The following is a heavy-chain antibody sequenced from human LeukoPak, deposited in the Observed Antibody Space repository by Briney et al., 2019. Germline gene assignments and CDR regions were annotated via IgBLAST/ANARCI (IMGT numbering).Heavy chain of an antibody. CDR2: IKQDGSEK. V-gene: IGHV3-7*01. D-gene: IGHD6-13*01. Sequence: GGSLRLSCAASGFTFSSYWMSWVRQAPGKGLEWVANIKQDGSEKYYVDSVKGRFTISRDNAKNSLYLQMNSLRAEDTAVYYCARENIAAAGIDWFDPWGQGTLVTVSS. CDR1: GFTFSSYW. J-gene: IGHJ5*02. CDR3: ARENIAAAGIDWFDP.